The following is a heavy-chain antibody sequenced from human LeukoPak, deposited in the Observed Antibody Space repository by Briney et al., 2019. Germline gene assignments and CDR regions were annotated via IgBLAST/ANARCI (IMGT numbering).Heavy chain of an antibody. CDR2: IYYSGST. CDR3: ARMFDYYDSSGYRDAFDI. J-gene: IGHJ3*02. Sequence: SETLSLTCTVSGGSISSYYWSWFGRPPGKGLGWFGYIYYSGSTNYNPSLKSRVTISVDTSKNQFSLKLSSVTAADTAVYYCARMFDYYDSSGYRDAFDIWGQGTMVTVSS. D-gene: IGHD3-22*01. V-gene: IGHV4-59*01. CDR1: GGSISSYY.